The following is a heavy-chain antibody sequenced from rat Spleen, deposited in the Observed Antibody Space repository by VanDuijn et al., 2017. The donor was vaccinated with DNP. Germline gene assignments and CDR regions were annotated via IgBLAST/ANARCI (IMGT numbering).Heavy chain of an antibody. CDR2: ISTGGVHT. D-gene: IGHD1-2*01. CDR1: GFTFSNYY. CDR3: VRHEDSSSHIYGFAY. V-gene: IGHV5-25*01. Sequence: EVQLVESGGGLVQPGRSIKLSCAASGFTFSNYYMAWVRQAPTKGLEWVASISTGGVHTYYRDSVKGRFTVSRDDAKRTLYLQMDSLRSEDTATYYCVRHEDSSSHIYGFAYWGQGTLVTVSS. J-gene: IGHJ3*01.